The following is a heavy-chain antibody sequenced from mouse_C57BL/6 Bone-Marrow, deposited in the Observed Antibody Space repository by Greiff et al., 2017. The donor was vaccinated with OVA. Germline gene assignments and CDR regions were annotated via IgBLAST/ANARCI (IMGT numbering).Heavy chain of an antibody. D-gene: IGHD2-1*01. V-gene: IGHV1-15*01. CDR2: IDPETGGT. J-gene: IGHJ2*01. CDR1: GYTFTDYE. CDR3: TRAYGNYGDFDY. Sequence: VQLQQSGAELVRPGASVTLSCKASGYTFTDYEMHWVKQTPVHGLEWIGAIDPETGGTAYTPQFKGKAILTADKSSSTGYMELRSLTSEDSAVYYCTRAYGNYGDFDYWGQGTTLTVSS.